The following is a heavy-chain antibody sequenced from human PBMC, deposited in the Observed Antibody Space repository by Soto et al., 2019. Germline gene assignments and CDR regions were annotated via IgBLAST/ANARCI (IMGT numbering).Heavy chain of an antibody. V-gene: IGHV1-58*01. J-gene: IGHJ4*02. CDR2: IVIGSDNT. CDR1: GLTFSNSA. Sequence: SVKVSCKPPGLTFSNSAVQWVRQARGQRIEWIGWIVIGSDNTNYAQTFQERVTITRDMSTSTVYMELSGLRSEDTAVYYCATKNLSWAAFDYWGQGTLVTVSS. D-gene: IGHD2-8*01. CDR3: ATKNLSWAAFDY.